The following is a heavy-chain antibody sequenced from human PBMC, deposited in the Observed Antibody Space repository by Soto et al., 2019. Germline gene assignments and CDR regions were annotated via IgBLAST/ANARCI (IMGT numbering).Heavy chain of an antibody. J-gene: IGHJ4*02. Sequence: SVKVSCKASGGTFSSYAISWVRQAPGQGLEWMGGIIPIFGTANYAQKFQGRVTITADESTSTAYMELSSLRSEDTAVYYCARADAGYYDSSGYYYLDYWGQGTLVTVSS. CDR3: ARADAGYYDSSGYYYLDY. CDR2: IIPIFGTA. D-gene: IGHD3-22*01. V-gene: IGHV1-69*13. CDR1: GGTFSSYA.